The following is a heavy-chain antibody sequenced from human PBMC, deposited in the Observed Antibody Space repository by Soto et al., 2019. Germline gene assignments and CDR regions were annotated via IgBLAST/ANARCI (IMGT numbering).Heavy chain of an antibody. CDR2: ISYDGSNK. D-gene: IGHD6-13*01. CDR1: GFTFSSYG. Sequence: PGGSLRLSCAASGFTFSSYGMHWVRQAPGKGLEWVAVISYDGSNKYYADSVKGRFTISRDNSKNTLYLQMNSLRAEDTAVYYCAREGIAAAGGEFDYWGQGTLVTVSS. V-gene: IGHV3-30*03. J-gene: IGHJ4*02. CDR3: AREGIAAAGGEFDY.